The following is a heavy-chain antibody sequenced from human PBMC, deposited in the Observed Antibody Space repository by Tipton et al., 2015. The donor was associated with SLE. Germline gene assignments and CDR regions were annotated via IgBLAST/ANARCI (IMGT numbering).Heavy chain of an antibody. V-gene: IGHV4-59*07. J-gene: IGHJ4*02. CDR1: GGSISNYY. Sequence: TLSLTCTVSGGSISNYYWSWIRQPPGKALEWIAFIYYSGTTTYNPSLKSRVTMSVGTSKNQFSLKLSSVTAADTAVYYCARSEYSSGLIDYWGQGTLVTVSS. CDR2: IYYSGTT. CDR3: ARSEYSSGLIDY. D-gene: IGHD6-19*01.